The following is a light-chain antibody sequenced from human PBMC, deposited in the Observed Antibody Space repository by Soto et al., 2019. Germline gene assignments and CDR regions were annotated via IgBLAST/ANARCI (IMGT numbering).Light chain of an antibody. CDR2: DAS. V-gene: IGKV3-11*01. J-gene: IGKJ3*01. CDR1: QSVSSS. CDR3: QQRSNWPPEVT. Sequence: EIVLTQSPDTLSLSPGERATLSCRASQSVSSSLAWYQQKPGQAPRLLIYDASNRATGIPARFRGSGSGTDFTLTIGSLKPEDFAVYYCQQRSNWPPEVTFGPGTKVDIK.